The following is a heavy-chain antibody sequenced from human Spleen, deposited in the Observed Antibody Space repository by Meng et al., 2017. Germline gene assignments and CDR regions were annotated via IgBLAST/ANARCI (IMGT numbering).Heavy chain of an antibody. Sequence: HGQLQRWGAGLLKPSETLSVPCVVSGGSFSDSYWSWIRQPPGKGLEWIGEINHSGSTNYNPSLESRATISVDTSQNNLSLKLSSVTAADSAVYYCARGPTTMAHDFDYWGQGTLVTVSS. CDR3: ARGPTTMAHDFDY. CDR2: INHSGST. V-gene: IGHV4-34*01. CDR1: GGSFSDSY. J-gene: IGHJ4*02. D-gene: IGHD4-11*01.